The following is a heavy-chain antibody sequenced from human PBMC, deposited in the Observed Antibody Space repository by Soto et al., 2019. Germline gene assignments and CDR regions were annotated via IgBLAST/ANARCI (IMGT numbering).Heavy chain of an antibody. CDR2: IIPIFGTA. CDR3: ARDKGPYYDILTGPLNDAFDI. D-gene: IGHD3-9*01. CDR1: GGTFSSYA. V-gene: IGHV1-69*13. Sequence: SVKVSCKASGGTFSSYAVSWVRQAPGQGLEWMGGIIPIFGTANYAQKFQGRVTITADESTSTAYMELSSLRSEDTAVYYCARDKGPYYDILTGPLNDAFDIWGQGTMVTVSS. J-gene: IGHJ3*02.